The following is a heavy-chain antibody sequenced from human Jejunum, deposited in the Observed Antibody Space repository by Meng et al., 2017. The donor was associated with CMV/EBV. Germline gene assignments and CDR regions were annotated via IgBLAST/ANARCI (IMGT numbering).Heavy chain of an antibody. V-gene: IGHV1-18*01. CDR1: GYTFTNDG. CDR2: INAYNGDK. Sequence: DKLVESGGEVKTHGDPLTVSCKDSGYTFTNDGITWVRQAPGQGLEWMGWINAYNGDKNSAQTFQGRVTMTTDTYTSTAYMELRSLRSDDTAVYYCARVEVGITSGDYWGQGTLVTVFS. CDR3: ARVEVGITSGDY. D-gene: IGHD1-26*01. J-gene: IGHJ4*02.